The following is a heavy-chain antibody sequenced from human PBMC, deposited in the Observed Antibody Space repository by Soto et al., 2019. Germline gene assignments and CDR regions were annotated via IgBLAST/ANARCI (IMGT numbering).Heavy chain of an antibody. Sequence: PSETLSLTCTVSGGSISSSSYYWGWIRQPPGKGLEWIGSIYYSGSTYYNPSLKSRVTISVDTSKNQFSLKLSSVTAADTAVYYCARQVFRPYYYGMDVWGQGTTVTVSS. J-gene: IGHJ6*02. CDR3: ARQVFRPYYYGMDV. CDR2: IYYSGST. D-gene: IGHD2-8*01. V-gene: IGHV4-39*01. CDR1: GGSISSSSYY.